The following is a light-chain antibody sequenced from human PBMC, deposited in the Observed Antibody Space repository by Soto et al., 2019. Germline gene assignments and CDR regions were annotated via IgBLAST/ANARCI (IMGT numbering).Light chain of an antibody. Sequence: QSVLTQPPSASGTPGQTVTISCSGSSSNIGGNSVSWCQQLPGTAPKLLIHTNNQRPSGVPRRFSGSKSGTSASLAITGLQPEDEADYYCAVWDDSLHGLVFGTGTKVTVL. J-gene: IGLJ1*01. CDR1: SSNIGGNS. V-gene: IGLV1-44*01. CDR3: AVWDDSLHGLV. CDR2: TNN.